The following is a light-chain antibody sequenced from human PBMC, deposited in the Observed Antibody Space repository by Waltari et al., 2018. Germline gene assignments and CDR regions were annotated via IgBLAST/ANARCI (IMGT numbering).Light chain of an antibody. CDR1: SSAVGGYNS. CDR3: SSYGGSNNLV. V-gene: IGLV2-8*01. CDR2: EVS. J-gene: IGLJ2*01. Sequence: QSALTQPSSASGSPGQSVTISCTGTSSAVGGYNSVSWYQQHPGKAPKFMIYEVSKRPSGVPDRFSGSKSGNTAFLTVSRLQAEDEADYYCSSYGGSNNLVFGGGTKLTVL.